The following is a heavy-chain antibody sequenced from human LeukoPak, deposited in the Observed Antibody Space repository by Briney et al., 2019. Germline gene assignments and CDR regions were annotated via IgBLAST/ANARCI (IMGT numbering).Heavy chain of an antibody. Sequence: ASVKVSCKAPGYTFTSYGISWVRQAPGQGLEWMGWISAYNGNTNYAQKLQGRVTMTTDTSTSTAYMELRSLRSDDTAVYYCARDWDVTYYYDSSGRLRTDYWGQGTLVTVSS. CDR1: GYTFTSYG. D-gene: IGHD3-22*01. V-gene: IGHV1-18*01. J-gene: IGHJ4*02. CDR3: ARDWDVTYYYDSSGRLRTDY. CDR2: ISAYNGNT.